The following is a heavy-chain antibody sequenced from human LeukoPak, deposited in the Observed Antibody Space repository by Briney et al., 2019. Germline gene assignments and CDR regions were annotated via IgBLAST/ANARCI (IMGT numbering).Heavy chain of an antibody. J-gene: IGHJ3*02. Sequence: GGFLRLSCAASGFTFSISTMNWVRQAPGKGLEWVSSISTRSSDIYYADSVKGRFTIFRDNAKNSLYLQMNSLRAEDTAVYYCARGLGRYTFDIWGQGTKVTVSS. V-gene: IGHV3-21*01. CDR1: GFTFSIST. D-gene: IGHD5-12*01. CDR2: ISTRSSDI. CDR3: ARGLGRYTFDI.